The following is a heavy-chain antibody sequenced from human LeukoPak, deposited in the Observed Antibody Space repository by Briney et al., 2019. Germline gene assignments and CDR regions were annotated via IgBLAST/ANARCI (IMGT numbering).Heavy chain of an antibody. Sequence: SSETLSLTCTVSGVSISSGDYYWSWIRQPPGKGLEWIAYMYYSGGTYYNPSLKSRVTMSADTSKNQLSLKLSSVTAADTAVYYCARPYYYDSRIDPWGQGILVTVSS. CDR2: MYYSGGT. D-gene: IGHD3-22*01. V-gene: IGHV4-30-4*01. J-gene: IGHJ5*02. CDR3: ARPYYYDSRIDP. CDR1: GVSISSGDYY.